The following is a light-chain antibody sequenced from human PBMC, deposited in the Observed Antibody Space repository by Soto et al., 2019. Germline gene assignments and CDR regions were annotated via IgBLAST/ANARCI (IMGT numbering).Light chain of an antibody. CDR1: QSVSSSY. J-gene: IGKJ1*01. CDR3: QQYGSSPWT. CDR2: GAS. Sequence: EIVLTQSPGTLSLSPGERATLSCRASQSVSSSYLAWYQQKPGQAPRPLIYGASSRAIGIPDRFSGSGSGTDCTLTISIREPEDFAVYYCQQYGSSPWTFGQGTKVEIK. V-gene: IGKV3-20*01.